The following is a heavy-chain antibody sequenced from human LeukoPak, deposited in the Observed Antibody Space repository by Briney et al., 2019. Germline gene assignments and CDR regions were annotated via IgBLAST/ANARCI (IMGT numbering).Heavy chain of an antibody. CDR3: ARALDSSSSRYQAFEY. CDR1: GFTVSSNY. Sequence: PGGSLRLSCAASGFTVSSNYKSWVRQAPGKGLEWVSVIYSGGSTYYADSVKGRFTISRDNSKNTLYLQMNSLRAEDTAVYYCARALDSSSSRYQAFEYWGQGTPVTVSS. D-gene: IGHD2-2*01. CDR2: IYSGGST. V-gene: IGHV3-66*02. J-gene: IGHJ4*02.